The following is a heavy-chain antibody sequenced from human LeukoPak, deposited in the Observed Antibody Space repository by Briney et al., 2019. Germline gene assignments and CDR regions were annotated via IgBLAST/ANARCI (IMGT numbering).Heavy chain of an antibody. V-gene: IGHV4-39*01. CDR2: MYYRGNT. J-gene: IGHJ6*03. D-gene: IGHD2-15*01. CDR3: ARHRRLSGCSGGSCYDFQGRYYYYMDV. CDR1: GGSISSITYY. Sequence: SETLSLTCTVSGGSISSITYYWGWIRQPPGKGLEWVGHMYYRGNTFYNPSLKSRVTISVDTSKNQFSLKLSSVTAADTAVYYCARHRRLSGCSGGSCYDFQGRYYYYMDVWGKGTTVTISS.